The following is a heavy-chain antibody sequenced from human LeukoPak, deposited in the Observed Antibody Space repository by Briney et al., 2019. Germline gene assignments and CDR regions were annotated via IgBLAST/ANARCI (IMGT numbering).Heavy chain of an antibody. CDR2: ISGSGGST. CDR1: GFTFSSYA. CDR3: AKKDRSGSWYSRSLYYYYYMDV. Sequence: PGGSLRLSCAASGFTFSSYAMSWVRQAPGKGLEWVSAISGSGGSTYYADSVKGRFTISRDNSKNTLYLQMNSLRAEDTAVYYCAKKDRSGSWYSRSLYYYYYMDVWGKGTTVTVSS. D-gene: IGHD6-13*01. V-gene: IGHV3-23*01. J-gene: IGHJ6*03.